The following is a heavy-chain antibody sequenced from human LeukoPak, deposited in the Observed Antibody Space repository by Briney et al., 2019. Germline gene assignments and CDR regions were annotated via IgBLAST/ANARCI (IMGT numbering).Heavy chain of an antibody. V-gene: IGHV3-72*01. J-gene: IGHJ6*02. CDR3: ARGPTVTFNYHYGMDV. Sequence: QRGGSLTLSCAASGFTFSDQYMDSVRQAPGEGREGVVHNRTKAKNYTTEYCASVKRRLTVSRDESIHSLYLQTNSLKTEDTAVYYCARGPTVTFNYHYGMDVWGQGTTVTVSS. D-gene: IGHD4-17*01. CDR2: NRTKAKNYTT. CDR1: GFTFSDQY.